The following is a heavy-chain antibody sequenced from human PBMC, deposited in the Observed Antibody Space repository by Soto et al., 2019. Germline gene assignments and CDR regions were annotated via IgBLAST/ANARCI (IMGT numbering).Heavy chain of an antibody. D-gene: IGHD3-3*01. J-gene: IGHJ6*02. CDR3: ARIKLVEWFFINVDVSDMDV. CDR1: GFSLSDYA. CDR2: ISSDSRTI. V-gene: IGHV3-48*02. Sequence: SGGSLRLTCVASGFSLSDYAVNWVRQAPGKGLEWVSFISSDSRTIYYADSVEGRFTVSRDNARNSVSLQMDSLRDEDAAVYYYARIKLVEWFFINVDVSDMDVWGQGTPVTVSS.